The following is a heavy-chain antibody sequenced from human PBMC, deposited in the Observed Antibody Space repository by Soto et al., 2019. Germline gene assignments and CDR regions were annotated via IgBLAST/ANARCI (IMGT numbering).Heavy chain of an antibody. V-gene: IGHV1-18*04. J-gene: IGHJ5*02. CDR2: ISAYNGNT. CDR3: AWYEAPEWWFDP. D-gene: IGHD6-13*01. CDR1: GYNFTIYG. Sequence: QVQLVQSGAEVKNPGASVKVSCKASGYNFTIYGISWVRQAPGQVLEWMGWISAYNGNTHYGQKLQGRVAMNTDTAASTAYMELRSRRSDDTAVSYCAWYEAPEWWFDPWGHGTLVTFSS.